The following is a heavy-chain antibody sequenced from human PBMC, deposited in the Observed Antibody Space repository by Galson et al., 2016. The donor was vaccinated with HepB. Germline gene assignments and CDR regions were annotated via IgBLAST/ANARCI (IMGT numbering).Heavy chain of an antibody. CDR1: GFTFSSYN. D-gene: IGHD1-1*01. CDR2: ISSSSTYI. J-gene: IGHJ4*02. V-gene: IGHV3-21*01. Sequence: SLRLSCAASGFTFSSYNMNWVRQAPGRGLEWVSYISSSSTYIYYTDTVKGRFTTSRDNAKNSLYLQMNSLRAEDTAVYYCARDRDRSNWDFDFWGQGTLVTVSS. CDR3: ARDRDRSNWDFDF.